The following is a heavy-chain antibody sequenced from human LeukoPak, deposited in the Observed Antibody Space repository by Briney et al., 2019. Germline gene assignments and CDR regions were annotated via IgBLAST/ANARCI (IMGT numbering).Heavy chain of an antibody. V-gene: IGHV5-51*04. CDR2: IYPGDSDT. J-gene: IGHJ4*02. CDR1: GYSFTSYW. D-gene: IGHD2-15*01. CDR3: ASSTRGVVVAAPYFDY. Sequence: GESLKISCKGSGYSFTSYWIGWVRQMPGKGLEWMGIIYPGDSDTRYSPSFQGQVTISADKPISTAYLQWSSLKASDTAMYYCASSTRGVVVAAPYFDYWGQGTLVTVSS.